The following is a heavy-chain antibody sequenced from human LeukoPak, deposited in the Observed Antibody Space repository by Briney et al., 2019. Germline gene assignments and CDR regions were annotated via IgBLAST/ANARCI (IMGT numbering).Heavy chain of an antibody. CDR2: INLNGGST. CDR1: GFTFDDYG. D-gene: IGHD3-22*01. Sequence: PGGSLRLSCAASGFTFDDYGMSWVRQAPGKGLEWVSGINLNGGSTGYADSVKGRFTISRDNAKNSLYLQMNSLRAEDTALYHCARVRDYYDVLKSYYFDYWGQGTLVTVSS. CDR3: ARVRDYYDVLKSYYFDY. V-gene: IGHV3-20*01. J-gene: IGHJ4*02.